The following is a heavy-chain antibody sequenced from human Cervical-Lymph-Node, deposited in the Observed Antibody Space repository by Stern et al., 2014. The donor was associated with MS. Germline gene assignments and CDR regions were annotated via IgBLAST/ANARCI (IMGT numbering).Heavy chain of an antibody. D-gene: IGHD1-26*01. CDR3: ARGLYSGSYYGGFDY. CDR1: GGSISSYY. Sequence: QLQLQESGPGLVKPSETLSLTCTVSGGSISSYYWSWIRQPPGKGLEWIGDIYYSGSTNYNPSLKSRVTISVDTSKNQFSLKLSSVTAADTAVYYCARGLYSGSYYGGFDYWGQGTLVTVSS. V-gene: IGHV4-59*01. CDR2: IYYSGST. J-gene: IGHJ4*02.